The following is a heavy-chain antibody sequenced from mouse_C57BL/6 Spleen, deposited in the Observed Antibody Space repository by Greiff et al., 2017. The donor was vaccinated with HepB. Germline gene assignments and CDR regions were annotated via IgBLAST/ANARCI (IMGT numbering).Heavy chain of an antibody. CDR3: ARRKIYYDYEGFAY. Sequence: QVQLQQSGAELMKPGASVKLSCKATGYTFTGYWIEWVKQRPGHGLEWIGEILPGSGSTNYHEKFKGKATFTADTSSNTAYMQLSSLTTEDSAIYYCARRKIYYDYEGFAYWGQGTLVTVSA. CDR1: GYTFTGYW. J-gene: IGHJ3*01. CDR2: ILPGSGST. V-gene: IGHV1-9*01. D-gene: IGHD2-4*01.